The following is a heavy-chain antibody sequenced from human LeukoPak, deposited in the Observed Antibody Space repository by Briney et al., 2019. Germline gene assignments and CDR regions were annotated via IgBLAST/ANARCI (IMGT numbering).Heavy chain of an antibody. J-gene: IGHJ5*02. Sequence: ASVKVSCKASGYTFSDYYMHWVRQAPGQGLEWMGLINPSGGSTSYAQKFQGRVTMTRDMSTSTVYMQLRSLRSEDTAVYYCARDESPRFCSGGSCPKYYLDPRGQGTLVTVSS. CDR3: ARDESPRFCSGGSCPKYYLDP. CDR2: INPSGGST. CDR1: GYTFSDYY. D-gene: IGHD2-15*01. V-gene: IGHV1-46*01.